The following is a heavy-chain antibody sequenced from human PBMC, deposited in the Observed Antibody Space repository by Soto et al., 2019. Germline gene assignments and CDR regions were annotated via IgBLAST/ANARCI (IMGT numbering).Heavy chain of an antibody. V-gene: IGHV3-30*03. CDR3: ARDGYSYGQTVDY. CDR2: ITNDSSNK. Sequence: GGSLRLSCAASGFTFSNYGMHWVRQAPGKGLEWVSVITNDSSNKYYADSVKGRFTISRDNSKNSLYLQMNSLRAEDTAVYYCARDGYSYGQTVDYWGQGTLVTVSS. D-gene: IGHD5-18*01. J-gene: IGHJ4*02. CDR1: GFTFSNYG.